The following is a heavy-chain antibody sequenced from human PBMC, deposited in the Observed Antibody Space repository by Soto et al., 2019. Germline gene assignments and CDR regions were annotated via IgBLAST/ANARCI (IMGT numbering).Heavy chain of an antibody. CDR3: ARGDYYDSSGPFSDAFDI. CDR2: IKQDGSEK. CDR1: GFTFSSYW. D-gene: IGHD3-22*01. Sequence: GGSLRLSCAASGFTFSSYWMSWVRQAPGKGLEWVANIKQDGSEKYYVDSVKGRFTISRDNAKNSLYLQMNSLRAEDTAMYYCARGDYYDSSGPFSDAFDIWGQGTMVTVSS. J-gene: IGHJ3*02. V-gene: IGHV3-7*04.